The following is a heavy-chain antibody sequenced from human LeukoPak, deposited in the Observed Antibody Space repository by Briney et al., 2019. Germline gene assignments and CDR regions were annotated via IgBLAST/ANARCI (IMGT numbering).Heavy chain of an antibody. Sequence: GGSLRLSCVASGFTFKTYGMSWVRQAPGKGLEWVSTLSGSDGSTYYADFVKGRFTISRDNSKSTLYLQMNSLRAEDTAVYYCAAGFYFGDYWGQGTLVTVSS. V-gene: IGHV3-23*01. D-gene: IGHD3-3*01. CDR1: GFTFKTYG. CDR3: AAGFYFGDY. J-gene: IGHJ4*02. CDR2: LSGSDGST.